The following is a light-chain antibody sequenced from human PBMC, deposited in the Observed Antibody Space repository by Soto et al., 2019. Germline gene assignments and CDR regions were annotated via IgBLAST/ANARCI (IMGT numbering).Light chain of an antibody. J-gene: IGKJ4*01. CDR1: QNIFNY. CDR3: QQYEDLPLT. CDR2: DAS. Sequence: DVQLTQSPSTLPASVGNRVAITCQATQNIFNYLNWFQQRPGKTPQLLISDASHLEPGVPSRFSGQRSGTDFTLIISELPPEDFATYFCQQYEDLPLTFGGGTRVE. V-gene: IGKV1-33*01.